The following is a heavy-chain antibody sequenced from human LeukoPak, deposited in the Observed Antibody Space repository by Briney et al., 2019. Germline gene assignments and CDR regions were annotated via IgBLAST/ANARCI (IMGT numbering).Heavy chain of an antibody. CDR1: GFTFSSYG. CDR2: IWYDGSNK. Sequence: GGSLRLSCAASGFTFSSYGMHWVRQAPGKGLEWVAVIWYDGSNKYYADSVKGRFTISRDNSKNTLYLQMNSLRAEDTAVYYCAKDGGMTTVTYFDYWGQGTLVTVSS. V-gene: IGHV3-33*06. J-gene: IGHJ4*02. CDR3: AKDGGMTTVTYFDY. D-gene: IGHD4-17*01.